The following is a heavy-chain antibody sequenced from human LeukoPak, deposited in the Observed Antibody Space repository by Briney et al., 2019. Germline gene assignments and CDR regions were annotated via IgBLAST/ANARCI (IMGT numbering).Heavy chain of an antibody. J-gene: IGHJ6*02. V-gene: IGHV3-30*18. D-gene: IGHD6-19*01. CDR2: ISYDGSNK. Sequence: GGSLRLPCAASGFTFSSYGMHWVRQAPGKGLEWVAVISYDGSNKYYADSVEGRFTISRDNSKNTLYLQMNSLRAEDTAVYYCAKDVGGSSGWYSDYYYGMDVWGQGTTVTVSS. CDR1: GFTFSSYG. CDR3: AKDVGGSSGWYSDYYYGMDV.